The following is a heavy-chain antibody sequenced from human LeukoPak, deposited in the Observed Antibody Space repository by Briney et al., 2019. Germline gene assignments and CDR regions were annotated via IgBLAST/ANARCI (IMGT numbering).Heavy chain of an antibody. J-gene: IGHJ4*02. D-gene: IGHD2-15*01. Sequence: GGSLRLSCAASGFTFSSYGMPWVRQAPGKGLEWVAVIWYDGSNKYYADSVKGRFTISRDNSKNTLYLQMNSLRAEDTAVYYCARGLGYCSGGSCYYDYWGQGTLVTVSS. CDR2: IWYDGSNK. CDR1: GFTFSSYG. V-gene: IGHV3-33*08. CDR3: ARGLGYCSGGSCYYDY.